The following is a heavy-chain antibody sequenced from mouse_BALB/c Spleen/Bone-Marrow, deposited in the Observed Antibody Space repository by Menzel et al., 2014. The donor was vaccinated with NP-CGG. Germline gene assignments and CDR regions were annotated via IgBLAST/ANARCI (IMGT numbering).Heavy chain of an antibody. D-gene: IGHD2-12*01. CDR1: GLTFTDYY. Sequence: EVKLEESGGGLVQPGGSLRLSCATSGLTFTDYYMSWVRQPPGKALEWLGFIRHTANGYTTEYSASVKGRFTTSRDDSQSILYLQMNTLRAEDSATYDCARNYDGALDYWGQGTPGTVSS. V-gene: IGHV7-3*02. J-gene: IGHJ4*01. CDR2: IRHTANGYTT. CDR3: ARNYDGALDY.